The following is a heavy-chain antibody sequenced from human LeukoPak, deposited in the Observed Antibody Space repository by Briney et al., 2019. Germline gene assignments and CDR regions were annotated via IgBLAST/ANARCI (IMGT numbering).Heavy chain of an antibody. V-gene: IGHV3-21*01. CDR2: ISSSGSYI. D-gene: IGHD4-17*01. CDR3: ARDHYGDYPDY. J-gene: IGHJ4*02. Sequence: MSGGSLRLSCAASRFTFSSYSMNWVRQAPGKGLEWVSSISSSGSYIYYADSVKGRFTISRDNAKNSLCLQMNSLRAEDTAVYYCARDHYGDYPDYWGQGTLVTVSS. CDR1: RFTFSSYS.